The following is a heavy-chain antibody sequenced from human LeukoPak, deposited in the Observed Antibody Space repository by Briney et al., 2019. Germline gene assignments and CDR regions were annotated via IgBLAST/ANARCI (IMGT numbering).Heavy chain of an antibody. CDR1: GGSISSSSYY. V-gene: IGHV4-39*07. D-gene: IGHD3-9*01. J-gene: IGHJ6*03. CDR2: IYYSGST. CDR3: ARGDYDILTGYRTESYYYYYMDV. Sequence: PSETLSLTCTVSGGSISSSSYYWGWIRQPPGKGLEWIGSIYYSGSTYYNPSLKSRVTISVDTSKNQFSLKLSSVTAADTAVYYCARGDYDILTGYRTESYYYYYMDVWGKGTTVTISS.